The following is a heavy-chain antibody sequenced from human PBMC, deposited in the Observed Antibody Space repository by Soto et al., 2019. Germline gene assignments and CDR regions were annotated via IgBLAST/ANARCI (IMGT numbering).Heavy chain of an antibody. CDR2: IYHSGST. Sequence: QVQLQESGPGLVKPSGTLSLTCTVSGGSISSSNWWIWVRQPPGKGLEWIGEIYHSGSTNYNPSLTSRVNISVDKSKNQFSLRLSSVTAADTAVYYCARSIADRTPDGFDYWGQGTLVTVSS. V-gene: IGHV4-4*02. J-gene: IGHJ4*02. CDR3: ARSIADRTPDGFDY. D-gene: IGHD6-6*01. CDR1: GGSISSSNW.